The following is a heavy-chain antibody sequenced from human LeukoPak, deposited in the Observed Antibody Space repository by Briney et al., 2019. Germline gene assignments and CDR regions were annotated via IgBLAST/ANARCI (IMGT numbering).Heavy chain of an antibody. J-gene: IGHJ4*02. CDR3: ARSPAPYFFDY. D-gene: IGHD2/OR15-2a*01. CDR2: IYTSGST. CDR1: DGSISTYY. V-gene: IGHV4-4*07. Sequence: SETLSLTCTVSDGSISTYYWSWMRQPPGKGLEWIGRIYTSGSTNYNPSLKSRVTISVDNSKNQFSLELSSVTAADTAVYYCARSPAPYFFDYWGQGTLVAVSS.